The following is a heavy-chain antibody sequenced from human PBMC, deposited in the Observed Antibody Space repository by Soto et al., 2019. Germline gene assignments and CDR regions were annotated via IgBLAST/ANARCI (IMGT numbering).Heavy chain of an antibody. CDR3: ARGPTDYYDNSANYFLDY. D-gene: IGHD3-22*01. V-gene: IGHV1-18*01. J-gene: IGHJ4*02. CDR2: ISTYNGNT. Sequence: QVQLVQSGAEVKKPGASVKVSCKASGYTFITYGVSWVRQAPGQGLDWLGGISTYNGNTRYAERLQGRDTMTTDTTTNTAYMELRNLRSDDTAVYYCARGPTDYYDNSANYFLDYWGQGTLVTVSS. CDR1: GYTFITYG.